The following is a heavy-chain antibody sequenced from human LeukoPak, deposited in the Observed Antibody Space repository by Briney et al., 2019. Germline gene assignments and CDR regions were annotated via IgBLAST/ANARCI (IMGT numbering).Heavy chain of an antibody. CDR3: ARHPYGDYVWFDP. Sequence: SETLSLTCTVSGGSISSNTYYWGWIRQPPGKGLEWIGSIYYSGSTYYNPSLKSRVTISVDTSKNQFSLKLSSVTAADTAVYYCARHPYGDYVWFDPWGQGTLVTVSS. CDR2: IYYSGST. V-gene: IGHV4-39*07. J-gene: IGHJ5*02. CDR1: GGSISSNTYY. D-gene: IGHD4-17*01.